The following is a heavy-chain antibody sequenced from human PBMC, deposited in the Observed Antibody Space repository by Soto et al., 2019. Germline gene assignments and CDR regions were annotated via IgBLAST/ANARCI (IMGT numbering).Heavy chain of an antibody. V-gene: IGHV3-30-3*02. CDR1: GFTFSTNA. Sequence: QVQLVESGGGVVQPGRSLRLSCAASGFTFSTNAMDWVRQAPGKGLEWVAVISYDGGTKYYADSVKGRFTISRDNAKNTLYLQMNSLRAEDTAVYYCAKQFSGWSYYFDYWGQGTLLTVSS. J-gene: IGHJ4*02. CDR2: ISYDGGTK. CDR3: AKQFSGWSYYFDY. D-gene: IGHD6-19*01.